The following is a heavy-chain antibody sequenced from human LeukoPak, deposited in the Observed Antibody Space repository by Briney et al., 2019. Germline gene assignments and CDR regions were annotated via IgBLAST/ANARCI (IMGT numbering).Heavy chain of an antibody. CDR1: GFTFSSYA. J-gene: IGHJ5*02. V-gene: IGHV3-23*01. D-gene: IGHD2-2*01. CDR2: ISGSGGST. CDR3: AKELRGLVVPAAWDNWFDP. Sequence: GGSLRLSCAASGFTFSSYAMSWVRQAPGKGLEWVSAISGSGGSTYYADSVKGRFTISRDNSKNTLYLQMNSLRAEDTAVYYCAKELRGLVVPAAWDNWFDPWGQGTLVTVSS.